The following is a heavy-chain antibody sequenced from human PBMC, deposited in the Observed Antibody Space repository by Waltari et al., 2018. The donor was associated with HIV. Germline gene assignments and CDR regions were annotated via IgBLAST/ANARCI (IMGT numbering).Heavy chain of an antibody. J-gene: IGHJ4*02. CDR3: ARGNVVSRALGVDY. V-gene: IGHV4-39*07. CDR2: IYYSGST. D-gene: IGHD3-3*01. CDR1: GGSISSSSYY. Sequence: QLQLQESGPGLVKPSETLSLTCTVSGGSISSSSYYWGWIRQPPGKGLEWIGSIYYSGSTYYNPSLKSRVTISVDTSKNQFSLKLSSVTAADTAVYYCARGNVVSRALGVDYWGQGTLVTVSS.